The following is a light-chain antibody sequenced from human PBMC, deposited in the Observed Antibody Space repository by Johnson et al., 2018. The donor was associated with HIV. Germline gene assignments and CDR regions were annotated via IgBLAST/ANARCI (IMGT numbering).Light chain of an antibody. CDR2: EIN. CDR1: SSNIGNNY. V-gene: IGLV1-51*02. J-gene: IGLJ1*01. CDR3: GTWDSSLSAL. Sequence: QSVLTQPPSVSAAPGQKVTISCSGSSSNIGNNYISWFQHLPGSAPKLLIYEINKRPSGIPDRFSGSKSGTSATLGITGLQTGDEADYYCGTWDSSLSALFGTGTKVTGL.